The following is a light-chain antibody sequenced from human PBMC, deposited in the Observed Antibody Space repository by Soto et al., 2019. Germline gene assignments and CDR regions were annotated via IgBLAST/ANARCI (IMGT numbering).Light chain of an antibody. Sequence: EIVMTQSPATLSLSPGERVTLSCRASQNISTELAWYQQKPGQPPRLLIYSASTRATGVPARFTGSGSGSEFTLTISGLQSEDFAVYYCQQGHNWPLTFGQGTRLEI. J-gene: IGKJ2*01. CDR2: SAS. V-gene: IGKV3-15*01. CDR1: QNISTE. CDR3: QQGHNWPLT.